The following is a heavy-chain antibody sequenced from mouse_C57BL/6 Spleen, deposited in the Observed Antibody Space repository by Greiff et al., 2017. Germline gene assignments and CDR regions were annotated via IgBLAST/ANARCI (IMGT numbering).Heavy chain of an antibody. CDR3: ARSGYYFDY. V-gene: IGHV1-59*01. J-gene: IGHJ2*01. Sequence: QVQLQQPGAELVRPGTSVKLSCKASGYTFTSYWLHWVKQRPGQGLEWIGVIDPSDSYTNYNQKFKGKATLTVDTSSSTAYRQLSSLTSEDSAVYYCARSGYYFDYWGQGTTLTVSS. CDR1: GYTFTSYW. D-gene: IGHD4-1*01. CDR2: IDPSDSYT.